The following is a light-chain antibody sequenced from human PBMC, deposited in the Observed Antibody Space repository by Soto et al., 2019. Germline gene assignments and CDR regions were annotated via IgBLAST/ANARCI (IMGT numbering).Light chain of an antibody. Sequence: SVLTQPASVSGSPGQSITISFTGTSSDVGGYNYVSWYQQHPGKAPKLMIYEVSNRPSGVSNRFSGSKSGNTASLTISGLQAEDEADYYCSSYTSSSLYVFGTGTKVTVL. CDR3: SSYTSSSLYV. J-gene: IGLJ1*01. CDR2: EVS. V-gene: IGLV2-14*01. CDR1: SSDVGGYNY.